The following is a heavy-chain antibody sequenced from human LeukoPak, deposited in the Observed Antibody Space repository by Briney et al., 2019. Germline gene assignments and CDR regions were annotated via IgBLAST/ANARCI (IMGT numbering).Heavy chain of an antibody. V-gene: IGHV1-2*02. D-gene: IGHD3-10*01. CDR2: INPNSGGT. J-gene: IGHJ4*02. CDR1: GYTFTGYY. Sequence: GASVKVSCKASGYTFTGYYMHWVRQAPGQGLEWMGWINPNSGGTNYAQKLQGRVTMTTDPSTNTAYMELRSLRSDDTAVYFCATDPRVGEYYVSGSLDYWGQGTLVTVSS. CDR3: ATDPRVGEYYVSGSLDY.